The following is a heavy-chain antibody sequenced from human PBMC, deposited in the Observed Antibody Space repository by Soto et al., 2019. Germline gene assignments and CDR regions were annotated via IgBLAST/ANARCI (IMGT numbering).Heavy chain of an antibody. Sequence: SETLSLTCTVSGASISVHSYYWTWIRQPPGKGLEWIGSSYYSGTTYFNPSLKSRATISVDTSKNQFSLRLTSVTAADTAIYYFALEVWGQGTTVTVSS. CDR2: SYYSGTT. CDR3: ALEV. J-gene: IGHJ6*02. V-gene: IGHV4-39*01. CDR1: GASISVHSYY.